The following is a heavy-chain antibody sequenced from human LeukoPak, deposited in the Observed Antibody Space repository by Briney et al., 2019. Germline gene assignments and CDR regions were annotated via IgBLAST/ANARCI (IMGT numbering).Heavy chain of an antibody. CDR3: ARHGAPYSGSYRGWFDP. D-gene: IGHD1-26*01. CDR2: IYYSGGT. CDR1: GDSISGSIYY. J-gene: IGHJ5*02. Sequence: SETLSLTCTASGDSISGSIYYWGCIRQPPGKRLELIGSIYYSGGTYYNPSLNSRVTISVETPKNQFSLKLSSVPAADTAIYYCARHGAPYSGSYRGWFDPWGQGTLVTVSS. V-gene: IGHV4-39*01.